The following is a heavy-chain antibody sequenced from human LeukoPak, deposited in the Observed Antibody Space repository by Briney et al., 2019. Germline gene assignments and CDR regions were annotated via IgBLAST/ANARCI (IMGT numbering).Heavy chain of an antibody. CDR3: ARGRRITVVRGVNFDY. D-gene: IGHD3-10*01. CDR1: GGSFSGYY. CDR2: INHSGST. V-gene: IGHV4-34*01. Sequence: SETLSLTCAVYGGSFSGYYWSWIRQPPGKGLEWIGEINHSGSTNYNPSLKSRVTISVDTSKNQFSLKLSSVTAADTAVYYCARGRRITVVRGVNFDYWGQGTLVTVSS. J-gene: IGHJ4*02.